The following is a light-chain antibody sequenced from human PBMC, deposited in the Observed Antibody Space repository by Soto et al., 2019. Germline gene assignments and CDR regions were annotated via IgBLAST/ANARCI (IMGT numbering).Light chain of an antibody. Sequence: QSALTQPASVSGSPGQSITISCTGTSSDVGRYNYVSWYQQHPGKAPKFMIYDVSNRPSGVSTRFSGSKSGNTASLTISGLQAEDEADYYCSSYTSTRTGVFGGGTKLTVL. CDR3: SSYTSTRTGV. CDR2: DVS. CDR1: SSDVGRYNY. J-gene: IGLJ3*02. V-gene: IGLV2-14*01.